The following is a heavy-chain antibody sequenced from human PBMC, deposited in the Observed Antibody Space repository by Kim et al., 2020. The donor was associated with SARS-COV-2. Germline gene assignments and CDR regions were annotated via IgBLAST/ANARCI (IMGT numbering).Heavy chain of an antibody. V-gene: IGHV3-23*01. Sequence: GGSLGLSCAGSGFTFSNFAMSWVRQAPGKGLEWVLGISTTGGTTSYADSVKGRFTISRDNSKNTVYLQLNTLRVDDTAVYYCAKGLEGATSDPFDYWGQGTLVTVSS. D-gene: IGHD1-26*01. CDR1: GFTFSNFA. CDR2: ISTTGGTT. CDR3: AKGLEGATSDPFDY. J-gene: IGHJ4*02.